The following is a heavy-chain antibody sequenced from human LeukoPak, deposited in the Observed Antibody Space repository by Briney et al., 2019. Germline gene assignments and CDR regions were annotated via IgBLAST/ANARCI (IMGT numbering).Heavy chain of an antibody. CDR3: AKALAPLSTYFDY. Sequence: GGSLRLSCAASGFTFDDFAMHWVRQAPGKGLEWVSGISWNSGSIGYADSVKGRFTISRDNSKNTLYLQMNSLRAEDTAVYYCAKALAPLSTYFDYWGQGTLVTVSS. D-gene: IGHD3-10*01. CDR1: GFTFDDFA. V-gene: IGHV3-9*01. J-gene: IGHJ4*02. CDR2: ISWNSGSI.